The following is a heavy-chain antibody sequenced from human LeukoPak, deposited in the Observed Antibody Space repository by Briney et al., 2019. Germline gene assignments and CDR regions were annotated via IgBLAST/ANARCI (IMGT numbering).Heavy chain of an antibody. V-gene: IGHV3-21*01. CDR3: ARDSSTSCFDY. J-gene: IGHJ4*02. Sequence: GGSLRLSCAASGFTFSSYSMNWVRQAPGKGLEWVSSISSSSYIYYADSVKGRFTISRDNAKNSLYLQMNSLRAEDTAVYYCARDSSTSCFDYWGQGTLVTVSS. CDR1: GFTFSSYS. D-gene: IGHD2-2*01. CDR2: ISSSSYI.